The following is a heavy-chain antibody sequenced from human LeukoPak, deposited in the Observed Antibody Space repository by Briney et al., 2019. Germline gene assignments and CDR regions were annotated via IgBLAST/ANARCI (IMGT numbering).Heavy chain of an antibody. CDR2: IRYDGSKK. Sequence: HPGGSLRLSCAASGFTFSSYGMHWVRQAPGKGLEWVTFIRYDGSKKYYADSVKGRFTISRDNSKNTLYLQMNSLRAEDTAVYYCARDNELDLWGRGTLVTVSS. J-gene: IGHJ2*01. V-gene: IGHV3-30*02. CDR1: GFTFSSYG. CDR3: ARDNELDL. D-gene: IGHD2-8*01.